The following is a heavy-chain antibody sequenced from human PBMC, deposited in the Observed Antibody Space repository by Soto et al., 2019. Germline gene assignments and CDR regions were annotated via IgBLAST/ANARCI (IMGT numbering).Heavy chain of an antibody. D-gene: IGHD2-2*01. V-gene: IGHV4-4*02. J-gene: IGHJ6*02. CDR2: IYHSGST. CDR3: ARDRVVVPAAKYYYYYYGMDV. Sequence: PSETLSLTCAVSGGSISSRNWWSWVRQPPGKGLEWIGEIYHSGSTNYNPSLKSRVTISVDKSKNQFSLKLSSVTAADTAVYYCARDRVVVPAAKYYYYYYGMDVWGQGTTVTVSS. CDR1: GGSISSRNW.